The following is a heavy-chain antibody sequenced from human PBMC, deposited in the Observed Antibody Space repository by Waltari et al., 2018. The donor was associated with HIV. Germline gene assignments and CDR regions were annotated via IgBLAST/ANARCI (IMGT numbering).Heavy chain of an antibody. Sequence: VQLVESGGGLVQPGGSLKLACDAAGFTFRDSAVHWVRQASGKGLEWVGHIRTKPYTFATIYAESVKGRFTFSRDDSKNTAYLEMDSLKTEDTAMYYCTTAPGGDYWGQGTLVTVSS. V-gene: IGHV3-73*02. CDR2: IRTKPYTFAT. D-gene: IGHD3-16*01. CDR3: TTAPGGDY. J-gene: IGHJ4*02. CDR1: GFTFRDSA.